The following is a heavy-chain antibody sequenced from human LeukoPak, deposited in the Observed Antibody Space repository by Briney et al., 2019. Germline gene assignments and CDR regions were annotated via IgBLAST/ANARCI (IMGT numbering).Heavy chain of an antibody. V-gene: IGHV3-21*01. D-gene: IGHD2-2*01. CDR3: VRGGGYCTSSNCYNVY. J-gene: IGHJ4*02. CDR2: ISMSVSAI. Sequence: PGGSVRLFCAVSGFTFNSFSMNWVRQAPGKGLEWVSYISMSVSAIYYADAVKGRFTISRDNAKNALYMQMSSLGDGDTAVYYCVRGGGYCTSSNCYNVYWGQGTLVTVSS. CDR1: GFTFNSFS.